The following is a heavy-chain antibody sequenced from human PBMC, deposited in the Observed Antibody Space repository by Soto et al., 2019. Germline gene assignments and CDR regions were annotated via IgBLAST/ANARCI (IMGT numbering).Heavy chain of an antibody. D-gene: IGHD2-21*02. CDR2: INHSGST. Sequence: SETLSLTCAVYGGSFSGYYWSWIRQPPGKGLEWIGEINHSGSTNYNPSLKSRVTISVDTSKNQFALKLSSVTAADTAVYYCARGMRTEGYYYGMDVWGQGTTVT. J-gene: IGHJ6*02. V-gene: IGHV4-34*01. CDR1: GGSFSGYY. CDR3: ARGMRTEGYYYGMDV.